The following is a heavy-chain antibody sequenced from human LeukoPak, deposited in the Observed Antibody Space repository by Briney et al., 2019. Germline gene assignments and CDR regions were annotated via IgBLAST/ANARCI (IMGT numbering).Heavy chain of an antibody. CDR1: GYTFTGYY. CDR2: INPNSGGT. V-gene: IGHV1-2*02. D-gene: IGHD6-13*01. J-gene: IGHJ4*02. Sequence: ASVKVSCKASGYTFTGYYLNWVRQAPGQGLEWMGRINPNSGGTNSGQKFQGRVTMTRDTSISTAYLELSSLTFDDTAVYYCARVDAASLAVHYWGQETLVTVSS. CDR3: ARVDAASLAVHY.